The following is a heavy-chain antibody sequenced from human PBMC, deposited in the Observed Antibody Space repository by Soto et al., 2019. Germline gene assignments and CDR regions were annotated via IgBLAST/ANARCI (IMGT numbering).Heavy chain of an antibody. D-gene: IGHD6-19*01. CDR3: AKDLYSSGWFGYFDY. CDR2: ISYDGSNK. J-gene: IGHJ4*02. V-gene: IGHV3-30*18. CDR1: GFTFSSYG. Sequence: GGSLRLSCAASGFTFSSYGMHWVRQAPGKGLEWVAVISYDGSNKYYADSVKGRFTISRDNSKNTLYLQMNSLRAEDTAVYYCAKDLYSSGWFGYFDYWGQGTLVTVSS.